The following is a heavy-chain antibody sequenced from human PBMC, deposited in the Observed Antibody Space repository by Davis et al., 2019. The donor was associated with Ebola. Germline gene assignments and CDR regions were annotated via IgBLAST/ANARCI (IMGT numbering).Heavy chain of an antibody. CDR2: MNPNSGNT. CDR3: ARVYTIFGGMDV. Sequence: AASVKVSCKASGYTFTKYDIAWVRQATGQGLEWMGWMNPNSGNTGYAQKFQGRVTMTRNTSISTAYMELSSLRSEDTAVYYCARVYTIFGGMDVWGQGTTVTVSS. D-gene: IGHD3-9*01. V-gene: IGHV1-8*01. J-gene: IGHJ6*02. CDR1: GYTFTKYD.